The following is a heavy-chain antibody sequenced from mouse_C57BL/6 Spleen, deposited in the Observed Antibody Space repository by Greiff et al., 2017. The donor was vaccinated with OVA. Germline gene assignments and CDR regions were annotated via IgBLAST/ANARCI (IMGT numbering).Heavy chain of an antibody. J-gene: IGHJ4*01. Sequence: VKLQESGPGLVAPSQSLSITCTVSGFSLTSYAISWVRQPPGKGLEWLGVIWPGGGTTYNSALNSRLSISKDNSKSQVVLKMNSLQTDDTARYYCARKDGSSFYYAMDYWGQGTSVTVSA. V-gene: IGHV2-9-1*01. CDR2: IWPGGGT. CDR3: ARKDGSSFYYAMDY. CDR1: GFSLTSYA. D-gene: IGHD1-1*01.